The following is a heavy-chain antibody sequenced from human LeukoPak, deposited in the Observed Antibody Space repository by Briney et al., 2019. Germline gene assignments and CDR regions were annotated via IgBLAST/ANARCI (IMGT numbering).Heavy chain of an antibody. V-gene: IGHV3-21*01. J-gene: IGHJ3*02. CDR3: ARGPLLGYCSSTSCYLRIGNAFDI. Sequence: PGGSLRLSCAASGFTFSSYSMNWVRQAPGKGLEWVSSISSSSSYIYYADSVKGRFTISRDNAKNSLYLQMNSLRAEDTAVYYCARGPLLGYCSSTSCYLRIGNAFDIWGQGTMVTVSS. D-gene: IGHD2-2*01. CDR1: GFTFSSYS. CDR2: ISSSSSYI.